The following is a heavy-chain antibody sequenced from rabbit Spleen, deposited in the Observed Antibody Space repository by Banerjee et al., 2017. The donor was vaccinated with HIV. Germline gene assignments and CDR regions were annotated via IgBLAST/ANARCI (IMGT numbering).Heavy chain of an antibody. CDR2: IDPVFGAT. V-gene: IGHV1S40*01. CDR1: GVSFSSNHY. Sequence: QSLEESGGDLVKPGASLTLTCTASGVSFSSNHYMCWVRQAPGKGLEWIAYIDPVFGATYYAPWANGRFTISSQNAQNTLYLQLNSLTVADTATYFCVRGASSSGYYSLWGQGTLVTVS. J-gene: IGHJ3*01. CDR3: VRGASSSGYYSL. D-gene: IGHD1-1*01.